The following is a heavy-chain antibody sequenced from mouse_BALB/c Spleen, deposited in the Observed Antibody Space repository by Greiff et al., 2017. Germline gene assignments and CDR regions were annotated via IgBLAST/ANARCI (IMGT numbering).Heavy chain of an antibody. CDR1: GFTFSSYA. CDR3: ARGRLPYDYDGGFAY. D-gene: IGHD2-4*01. V-gene: IGHV5-6-5*01. J-gene: IGHJ3*01. Sequence: EVQRVESGGGLVKPGGSLKLSCAASGFTFSSYAMSWVRQTPEKRLEWVASISSGGSTYYPDSVKGRFTISRDNARNILYLQMSSLRSEDTAMYYCARGRLPYDYDGGFAYWGQGTLVTVSA. CDR2: ISSGGST.